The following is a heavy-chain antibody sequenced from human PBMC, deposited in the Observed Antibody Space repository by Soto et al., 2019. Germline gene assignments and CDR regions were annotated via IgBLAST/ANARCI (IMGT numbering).Heavy chain of an antibody. D-gene: IGHD3-3*01. CDR2: ISSSGSTI. CDR3: AKKVIGSGSSTMVYDY. J-gene: IGHJ4*02. V-gene: IGHV3-11*01. CDR1: GFTFSDYY. Sequence: GGSLRLSCAASGFTFSDYYMSWIRQAPGKGLEWVSYISSSGSTIYYADSVKGRFTISRDNAKNSLYLQMNSLRADDTAVYYCAKKVIGSGSSTMVYDYWGQGTQVIVSS.